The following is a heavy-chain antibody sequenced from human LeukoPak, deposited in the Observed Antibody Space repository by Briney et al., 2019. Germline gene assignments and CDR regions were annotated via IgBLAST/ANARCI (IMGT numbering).Heavy chain of an antibody. D-gene: IGHD2-15*01. Sequence: SETLSLTCTVSGGSISSSSYYWGWIRQPPGKGLEWIGSISYSGSTYYNPSLKSRVTISVDTSKNQFSLKLSSVTAADTAVYYCARDDVVVVAATPGHWFDPWGQGTLVTVSS. CDR3: ARDDVVVVAATPGHWFDP. CDR2: ISYSGST. CDR1: GGSISSSSYY. J-gene: IGHJ5*02. V-gene: IGHV4-39*07.